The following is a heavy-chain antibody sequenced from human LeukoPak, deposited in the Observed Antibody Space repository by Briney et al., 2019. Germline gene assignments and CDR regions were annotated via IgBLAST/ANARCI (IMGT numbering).Heavy chain of an antibody. CDR1: GGSFSGYY. CDR3: ARQRVSPRSDFDY. V-gene: IGHV4-34*01. CDR2: INHSGST. Sequence: SETLSLTCGVNGGSFSGYYWNWIRQTPGKGLEWIGEINHSGSTNYNSSLKSRVTISVDTSKNQFSLKLSSVTAADTALYYCARQRVSPRSDFDYWGQGTLVTVSS. D-gene: IGHD3-3*01. J-gene: IGHJ4*02.